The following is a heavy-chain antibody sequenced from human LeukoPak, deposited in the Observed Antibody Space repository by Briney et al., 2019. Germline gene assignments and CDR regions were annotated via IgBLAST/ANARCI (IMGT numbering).Heavy chain of an antibody. CDR1: GGSISSYY. CDR3: ARGRNYYYGSGSYFNWFDP. J-gene: IGHJ5*02. V-gene: IGHV4-59*12. Sequence: PSETLSLTCTVSGGSISSYYWSWIRQPPGKRLEWIGYIYYSGSTNYNPSLKSRVTISVDTSKNQFSLKLSSVTAADTAVYYCARGRNYYYGSGSYFNWFDPWGQGTLVTVSS. D-gene: IGHD3-10*01. CDR2: IYYSGST.